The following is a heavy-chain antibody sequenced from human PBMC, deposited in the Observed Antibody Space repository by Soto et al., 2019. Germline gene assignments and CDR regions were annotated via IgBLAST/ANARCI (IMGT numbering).Heavy chain of an antibody. D-gene: IGHD6-13*01. Sequence: GGSLRLSCAASGFTVSSNYMSWVRQAPGKGLEWVSVIYSGGSTYYADSVKGRFTISRDNSKNTLYLQMNSLRAEDTAVYYCARAAGSGYYYYGMDVWGQGTTVTVSS. CDR3: ARAAGSGYYYYGMDV. V-gene: IGHV3-66*01. J-gene: IGHJ6*02. CDR1: GFTVSSNY. CDR2: IYSGGST.